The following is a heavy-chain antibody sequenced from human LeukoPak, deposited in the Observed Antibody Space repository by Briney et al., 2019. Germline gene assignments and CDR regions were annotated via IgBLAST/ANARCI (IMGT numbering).Heavy chain of an antibody. J-gene: IGHJ4*02. CDR3: ARGNYYDSSGYKTG. V-gene: IGHV3-7*02. Sequence: GGSLRLSCAASGFTFNSYWMGWVRQAPGKGLEWVAIINQEGSQKYSVDSVKGRFTISRDNAKNSLYLQMNSLRDEDTAVYYCARGNYYDSSGYKTGRGQGTLVTVSS. CDR2: INQEGSQK. CDR1: GFTFNSYW. D-gene: IGHD3-22*01.